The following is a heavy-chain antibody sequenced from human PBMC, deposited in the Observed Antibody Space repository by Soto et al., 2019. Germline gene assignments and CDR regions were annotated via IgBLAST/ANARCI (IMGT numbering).Heavy chain of an antibody. Sequence: KQSQTLSLTCAISGDSVSSNSAAWNWIRQSPSRGLEWLGRTYYRSKWYNDYAVSVKSRITINPDTSKNQFSLQLNSVTPEDTAVYYCARVPTGYYDSSGYTFDYWGQGTLVTVSS. D-gene: IGHD3-22*01. CDR2: TYYRSKWYN. J-gene: IGHJ4*02. CDR3: ARVPTGYYDSSGYTFDY. CDR1: GDSVSSNSAA. V-gene: IGHV6-1*01.